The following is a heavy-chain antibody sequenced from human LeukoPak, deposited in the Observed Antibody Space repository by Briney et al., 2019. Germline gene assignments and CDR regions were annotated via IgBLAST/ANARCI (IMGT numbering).Heavy chain of an antibody. D-gene: IGHD6-19*01. J-gene: IGHJ4*02. CDR1: GGSISSGSYY. Sequence: SETLSLTCTVSGGSISSGSYYWRWIRQPAGKGLEWIGRIYTSGSTNYNPSLKSRVTISVDTSKNQFSLKLSSVTAADTAVYYCARGAVAEGFDYCGQGTLVTVSS. CDR3: ARGAVAEGFDY. CDR2: IYTSGST. V-gene: IGHV4-61*02.